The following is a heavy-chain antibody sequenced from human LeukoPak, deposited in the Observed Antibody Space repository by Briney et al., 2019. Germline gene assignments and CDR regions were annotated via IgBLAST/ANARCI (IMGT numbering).Heavy chain of an antibody. Sequence: GASVKVSCKASGYTFTGYYMHWVRQAPGQGLEWMGRINPNSGGTNYVQKFQGRVTMTRDTSISTAYMELSRLRSDDTAVYYCARVVRDGYKTYYFDYWGQGTLVTVSS. CDR1: GYTFTGYY. D-gene: IGHD5-24*01. CDR2: INPNSGGT. V-gene: IGHV1-2*06. J-gene: IGHJ4*02. CDR3: ARVVRDGYKTYYFDY.